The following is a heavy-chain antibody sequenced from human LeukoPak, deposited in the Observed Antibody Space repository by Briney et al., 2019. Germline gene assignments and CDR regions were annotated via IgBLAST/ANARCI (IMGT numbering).Heavy chain of an antibody. V-gene: IGHV4-38-2*02. D-gene: IGHD6-19*01. CDR1: GGSISSGYY. CDR3: ARGPIAVAGTPYNWFDP. J-gene: IGHJ5*02. Sequence: SETLSLTCTVSGGSISSGYYWGWIRQPPGKGLEWIGSIYHSGSTYYNPSLKSRVTISVDTSKNQFSLKLSSVTAADTAVYYCARGPIAVAGTPYNWFDPWGQGTLVTVSS. CDR2: IYHSGST.